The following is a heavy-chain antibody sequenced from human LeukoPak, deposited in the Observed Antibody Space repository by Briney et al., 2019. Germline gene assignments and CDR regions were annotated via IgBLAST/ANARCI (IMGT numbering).Heavy chain of an antibody. CDR3: ARGGAGDGYNYGSFDY. CDR2: IYYSGST. Sequence: SETLSLTCTVSGGSISSSSYYWGWIRQPPGKGLEWIGSIYYSGSTYYNPSLKSRVTISVDTSKNQFSLKLSSVAAADTAVYYCARGGAGDGYNYGSFDYWGQGTLVTVSS. J-gene: IGHJ4*02. CDR1: GGSISSSSYY. D-gene: IGHD5-24*01. V-gene: IGHV4-39*01.